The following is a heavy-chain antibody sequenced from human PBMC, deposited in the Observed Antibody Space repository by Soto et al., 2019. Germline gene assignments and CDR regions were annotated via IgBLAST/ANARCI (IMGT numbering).Heavy chain of an antibody. CDR3: ARDLGGMDV. CDR1: GFSVSDNY. J-gene: IGHJ6*02. Sequence: EVQLVESGGGLIQPGGSLRLSCAASGFSVSDNYMNWVRQAPGKGLEWVSVIYRDGPTYYAASVKGRFTISRDNSKNTLSLEVNSLRAEDTAVYYCARDLGGMDVWGQGTTVTVSS. V-gene: IGHV3-53*01. D-gene: IGHD3-16*01. CDR2: IYRDGPT.